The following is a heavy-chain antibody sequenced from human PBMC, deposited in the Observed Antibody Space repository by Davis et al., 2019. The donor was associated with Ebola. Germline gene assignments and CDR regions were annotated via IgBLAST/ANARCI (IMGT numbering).Heavy chain of an antibody. CDR1: GFTFSSYW. Sequence: GESLKISCAASGFTFSSYWMHWVRQAPGKGLVWVSRINSGGGLTTYADSVKGRFTISRDNAKNTLYLQMNSLRAEDTAVYYCARGGGPNDAFDIWGQGTMVTVSS. CDR3: ARGGGPNDAFDI. D-gene: IGHD3-16*01. CDR2: INSGGGLT. V-gene: IGHV3-74*03. J-gene: IGHJ3*02.